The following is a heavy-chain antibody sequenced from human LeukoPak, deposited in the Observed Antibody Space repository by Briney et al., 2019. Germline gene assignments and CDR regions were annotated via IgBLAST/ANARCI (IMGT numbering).Heavy chain of an antibody. V-gene: IGHV3-74*01. D-gene: IGHD3-10*01. CDR3: ATETAVSGGIFFDY. CDR2: INRDGSST. CDR1: GFTFSSYW. J-gene: IGHJ4*02. Sequence: PGGSLRLSCAASGFTFSSYWMHWVRQAPGKGPVWVSRINRDGSSTTYADSVKGRFTISRDNAKNTLYLQMNSLRADDAAVYYCATETAVSGGIFFDYWGQGTLVTVSS.